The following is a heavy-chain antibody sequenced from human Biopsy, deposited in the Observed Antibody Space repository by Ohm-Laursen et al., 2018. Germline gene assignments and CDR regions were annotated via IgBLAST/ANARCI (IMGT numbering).Heavy chain of an antibody. V-gene: IGHV1-69*13. D-gene: IGHD2/OR15-2a*01. CDR2: RIPYFNTI. CDR1: GVTFDTYA. CDR3: VGGQRGPPIGVTVPGDAFDL. J-gene: IGHJ3*01. Sequence: EASVKVSCKASGVTFDTYAFGWVRQAPGQGLEWMGGRIPYFNTIYYARNFQDRAVITADRSARTTDMQLSGLRPDDTAVYYCVGGQRGPPIGVTVPGDAFDLWGPGTVVTVSP.